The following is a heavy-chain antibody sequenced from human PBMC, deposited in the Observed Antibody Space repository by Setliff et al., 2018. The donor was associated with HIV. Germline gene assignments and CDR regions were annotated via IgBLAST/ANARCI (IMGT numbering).Heavy chain of an antibody. D-gene: IGHD2-21*02. CDR1: GGFISNHY. CDR3: ARDVGLCGVDCWPYFYFDL. Sequence: SETLSLTCTISGGFISNHYWNWIRQPPGKGLEWIGSTHYNGSSYYSPSLKSRVTISLDTSKNQFSLKLSSMTAADTAVYYCARDVGLCGVDCWPYFYFDLWGRGNLVTVSS. V-gene: IGHV4-59*11. CDR2: THYNGSS. J-gene: IGHJ2*01.